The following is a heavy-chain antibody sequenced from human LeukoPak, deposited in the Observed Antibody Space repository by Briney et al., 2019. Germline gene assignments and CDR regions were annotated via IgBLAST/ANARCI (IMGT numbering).Heavy chain of an antibody. CDR2: IYSSSHYI. Sequence: GGSLRLSCAASGSTFSSYSMNWVRQAPGKGLEWVSSIYSSSHYIYYADSVKGRFTISRDNAKSSLYLQMNSLRAEDTAVYYCARVFVVVPGATRNYYYMDVWGKGTTVTVSS. V-gene: IGHV3-21*01. D-gene: IGHD2-2*01. J-gene: IGHJ6*03. CDR1: GSTFSSYS. CDR3: ARVFVVVPGATRNYYYMDV.